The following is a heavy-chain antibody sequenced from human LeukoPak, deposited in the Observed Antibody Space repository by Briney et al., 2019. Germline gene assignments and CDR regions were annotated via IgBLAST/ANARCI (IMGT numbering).Heavy chain of an antibody. J-gene: IGHJ4*02. V-gene: IGHV4-61*01. CDR3: ARGLGYYDSSVGY. CDR1: GGSISSGSYY. D-gene: IGHD3-22*01. Sequence: SETLSLTCTVSGGSISSGSYYWSWIRQPPGKGLEWIGYIYYSGSTNYNPSLKSRVTISVDTSKNQFSLKLSSVTAADTAVYYCARGLGYYDSSVGYWGQGTLVTVSS. CDR2: IYYSGST.